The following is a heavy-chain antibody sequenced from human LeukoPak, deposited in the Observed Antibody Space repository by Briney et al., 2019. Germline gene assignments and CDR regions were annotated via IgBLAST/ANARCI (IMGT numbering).Heavy chain of an antibody. Sequence: GGSLRPSCAASGFTFSNYAMNWVRQPPGKGLEWVSAISSSGVSTYYADSVKGRFTISRDNSKNTLYLQMNSLRAEDTAVYYCAKCSSGRHYGSGSYYPFDYWGQGTLVTVSS. V-gene: IGHV3-23*01. J-gene: IGHJ4*02. CDR3: AKCSSGRHYGSGSYYPFDY. D-gene: IGHD3-10*01. CDR1: GFTFSNYA. CDR2: ISSSGVST.